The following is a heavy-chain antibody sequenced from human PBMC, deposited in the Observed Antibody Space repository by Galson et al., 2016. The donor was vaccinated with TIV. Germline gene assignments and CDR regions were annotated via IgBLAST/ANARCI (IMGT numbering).Heavy chain of an antibody. J-gene: IGHJ4*02. CDR2: ISHDGNNK. D-gene: IGHD1-7*01. V-gene: IGHV3-30-3*01. CDR1: GFTFSSYT. CDR3: TRDGRGNWKYVDYFDY. Sequence: SLRLSCAASGFTFSSYTFHWVRQTPGKGLEWVAIISHDGNNKDVADSVQGRFTISRDSSKNTVYLQMNNLRPEDTALYFCTRDGRGNWKYVDYFDYWGQGVLVTVSS.